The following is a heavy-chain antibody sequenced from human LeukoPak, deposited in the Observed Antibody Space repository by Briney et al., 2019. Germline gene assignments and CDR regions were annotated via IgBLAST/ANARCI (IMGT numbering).Heavy chain of an antibody. CDR3: ARGRRYSSGPDAFDI. Sequence: AASVKVSCKASGYTFTSYDINWVRQAPGQGLEWMGWMNPNSGNTGYAQKFQGRVTMTRNTSISTAYMGLSSLRSEDTAVYYCARGRRYSSGPDAFDIWGQGTMVTVSS. D-gene: IGHD6-19*01. V-gene: IGHV1-8*01. J-gene: IGHJ3*02. CDR2: MNPNSGNT. CDR1: GYTFTSYD.